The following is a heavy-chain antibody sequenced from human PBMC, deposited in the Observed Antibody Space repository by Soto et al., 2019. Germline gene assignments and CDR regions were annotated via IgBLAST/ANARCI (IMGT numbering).Heavy chain of an antibody. CDR3: ARASSYYDSSGYDY. J-gene: IGHJ4*02. D-gene: IGHD3-22*01. Sequence: SETLSLTCAVSGGSISGGGYSWSWIRQPPGKDLEWIGYIYHSGSTYYNPSLKSRVTISVDRSKNQFSLKLSSVTAADTAVYYCARASSYYDSSGYDYWGQGTLVTVSS. CDR2: IYHSGST. V-gene: IGHV4-30-2*01. CDR1: GGSISGGGYS.